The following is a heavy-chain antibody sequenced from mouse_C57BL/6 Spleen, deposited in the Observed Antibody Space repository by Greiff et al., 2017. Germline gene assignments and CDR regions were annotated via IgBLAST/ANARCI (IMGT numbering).Heavy chain of an antibody. CDR2: IHPNSGST. J-gene: IGHJ4*01. D-gene: IGHD4-1*01. V-gene: IGHV1-64*01. Sequence: QVQLQQSGAELVKPGASVKLSCKASGYTFTSYWMHWVKQWPGQGLEWIGMIHPNSGSTNYNEKFKSKATLTVDKSSSTAYMQLSSLKSEDSAVYYCARAELGRYYYAMDYWGQGTSVTVSA. CDR3: ARAELGRYYYAMDY. CDR1: GYTFTSYW.